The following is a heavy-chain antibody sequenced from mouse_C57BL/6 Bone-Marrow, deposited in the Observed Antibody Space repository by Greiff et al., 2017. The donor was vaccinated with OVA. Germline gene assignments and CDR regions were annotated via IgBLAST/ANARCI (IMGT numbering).Heavy chain of an antibody. D-gene: IGHD2-4*01. J-gene: IGHJ3*01. V-gene: IGHV1-69*01. CDR3: AREDYDYAWFAY. Sequence: QVQLKQPGAELVMPGASVKLSCKASGYTFTSYWMHWVKQRPGQGLEWIGEIDPSDSYTNYNQKFKGKSTLTVDKSSSTAYMQLSSLTSEDSAVYYCAREDYDYAWFAYWGQGTLVTVSA. CDR2: IDPSDSYT. CDR1: GYTFTSYW.